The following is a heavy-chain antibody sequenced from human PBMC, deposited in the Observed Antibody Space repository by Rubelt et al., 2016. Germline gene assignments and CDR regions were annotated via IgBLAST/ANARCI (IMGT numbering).Heavy chain of an antibody. J-gene: IGHJ4*02. CDR1: GFTFNNAW. V-gene: IGHV3-15*01. CDR2: IKSKTDGETT. Sequence: EVQLVESGGGLVKPGGSLRLSCVVSGFTFNNAWMSWVRQGPGKGLEWVGRIKSKTDGETTDYAAPAKGRFPISRDDSKNTLYLHMNGLKTEDTAVYYCITDPGDWPDYWGQGTLVVVSS. D-gene: IGHD2-21*02. CDR3: ITDPGDWPDY.